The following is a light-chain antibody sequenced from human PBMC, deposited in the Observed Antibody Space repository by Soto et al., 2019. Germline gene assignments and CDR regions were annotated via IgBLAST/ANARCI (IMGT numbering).Light chain of an antibody. CDR2: GDN. Sequence: QSVLTQPPSVSGTPGQKVTISCTGSSSNIGAGYDVHWYLQLPGTAPKLLVYGDNNRPSGVPDRFSGSKSGTSASLAISGLQAEDEADYYCKSYDSSLSGVIFGGGTKLTVL. CDR3: KSYDSSLSGVI. J-gene: IGLJ2*01. CDR1: SSNIGAGYD. V-gene: IGLV1-40*01.